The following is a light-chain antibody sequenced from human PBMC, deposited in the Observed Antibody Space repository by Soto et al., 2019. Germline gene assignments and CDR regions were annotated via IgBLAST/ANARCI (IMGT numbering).Light chain of an antibody. Sequence: SITISCTGTSSDVGGYNYVSWYQHHPGKAPKLMIYDVSNRPSGVSNRFSGSKSGNTASLIISGLQAEDEADYYCSSYTSSSTLSTYVFGTGTKVTVL. V-gene: IGLV2-14*03. CDR2: DVS. CDR3: SSYTSSSTLSTYV. J-gene: IGLJ1*01. CDR1: SSDVGGYNY.